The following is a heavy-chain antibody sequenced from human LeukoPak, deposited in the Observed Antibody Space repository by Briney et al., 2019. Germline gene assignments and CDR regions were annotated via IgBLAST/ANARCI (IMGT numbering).Heavy chain of an antibody. J-gene: IGHJ3*02. CDR1: GGSISSGGYS. CDR3: ARDLGYCSGGSCYRSDAFDI. Sequence: SETLSLTCAVSGGSISSGGYSWSWIRQPPGKGLEWIGYIYHSGGTYYNPSLKSRVTISVDRSKNQFSLKLSSVTAADTAVYYCARDLGYCSGGSCYRSDAFDIWGQGTMVTVSS. CDR2: IYHSGGT. V-gene: IGHV4-30-2*01. D-gene: IGHD2-15*01.